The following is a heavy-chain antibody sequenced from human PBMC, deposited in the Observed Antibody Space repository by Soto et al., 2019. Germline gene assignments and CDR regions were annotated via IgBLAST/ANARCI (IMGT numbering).Heavy chain of an antibody. D-gene: IGHD6-19*01. V-gene: IGHV3-23*01. Sequence: EVQLLESGGGLVQPGGSLRLSCAASGFTFSSYAMSWVRQAPGKGLEWVSVISGSGDSTYYADSVKGRFTISRDNSKNTLYVQMNSLRAEDTAVYYCARRSSGWYFDYWCQGTLVTVSS. J-gene: IGHJ4*02. CDR1: GFTFSSYA. CDR3: ARRSSGWYFDY. CDR2: ISGSGDST.